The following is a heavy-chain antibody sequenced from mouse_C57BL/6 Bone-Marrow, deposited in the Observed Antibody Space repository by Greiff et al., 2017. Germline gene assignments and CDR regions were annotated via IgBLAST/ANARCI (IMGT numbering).Heavy chain of an antibody. CDR3: TTYYGSSYDGYFDG. D-gene: IGHD1-1*01. V-gene: IGHV14-4*01. Sequence: VQLQQSGAELVRPGASVKLSCTASGFNIKDDYMHWVKQRPEQGLEWIGWIDPENGDTEYASKFQGKATITADTSSNTAYLQLSSLTSEDTAVYYCTTYYGSSYDGYFDGWGTGTTVTVSS. CDR1: GFNIKDDY. CDR2: IDPENGDT. J-gene: IGHJ1*03.